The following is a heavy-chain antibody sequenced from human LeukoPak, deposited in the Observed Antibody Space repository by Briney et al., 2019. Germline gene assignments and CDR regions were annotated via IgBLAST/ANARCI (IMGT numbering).Heavy chain of an antibody. CDR2: IKQDGSEK. V-gene: IGHV3-7*01. CDR3: AEGTTA. D-gene: IGHD2/OR15-2a*01. Sequence: GGSLRLSCAASGFTFSDYWMSWVRQAPGKGLQWVANIKQDGSEKFYVDSVKGRFTISRDNAKNSLYLQMNSLRAEDTAVYYCAEGTTAWGQGTLVTVSS. CDR1: GFTFSDYW. J-gene: IGHJ5*02.